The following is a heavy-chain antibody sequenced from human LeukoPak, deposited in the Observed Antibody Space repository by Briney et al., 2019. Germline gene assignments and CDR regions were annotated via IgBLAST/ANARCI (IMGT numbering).Heavy chain of an antibody. J-gene: IGHJ5*02. V-gene: IGHV6-1*01. Sequence: PSQTLSLTCAISGDSVSSNSVTWNWIRQSPSRGLEWLGRTYYRSTWYNDYAVSVRGRITVNPDTSKNQFSLHLNSVTPEGTAVYYCARRLTQYDCFDPWGQGILVTVSS. CDR3: ARRLTQYDCFDP. CDR1: GDSVSSNSVT. CDR2: TYYRSTWYN. D-gene: IGHD2-2*01.